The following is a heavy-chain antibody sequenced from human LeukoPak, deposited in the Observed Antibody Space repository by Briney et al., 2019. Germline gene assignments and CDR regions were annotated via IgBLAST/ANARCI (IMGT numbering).Heavy chain of an antibody. Sequence: GGSLSLSCVASGFTFSYYSMNWVRQAPGKGLEWVSLISGDGGSTHYADSVKGRFTISRDNSKNSLYLQMNSLRTEDTALYYCAKAGMGATLYYGMDVWGQGTTVTVSS. CDR2: ISGDGGST. D-gene: IGHD1-26*01. CDR1: GFTFSYYS. V-gene: IGHV3-43*02. J-gene: IGHJ6*02. CDR3: AKAGMGATLYYGMDV.